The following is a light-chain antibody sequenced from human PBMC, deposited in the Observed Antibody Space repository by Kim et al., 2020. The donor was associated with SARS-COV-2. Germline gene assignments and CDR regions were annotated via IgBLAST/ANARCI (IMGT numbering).Light chain of an antibody. CDR2: YDS. CDR3: QVWDISGAHHV. Sequence: ARSSWVGDNSGRKSVHSYLEKRGQAPVLVIFYDSGRPPGIPERFSGSNSGNTATLTISGVEAGDEAEYYCQVWDISGAHHVFGGGTKVTVL. V-gene: IGLV3-21*04. CDR1: NSGRKS. J-gene: IGLJ1*01.